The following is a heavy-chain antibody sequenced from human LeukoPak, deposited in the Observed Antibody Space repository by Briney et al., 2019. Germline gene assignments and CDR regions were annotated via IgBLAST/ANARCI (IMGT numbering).Heavy chain of an antibody. Sequence: GGSLRLSCAASGFTFSSYAMRWVRQAPGKGREGGSAISGSGGSTYYADSVKGRFTISRDNSKNTLDLQMNSLRAEDTAVYYCAKARSGSTSAIRGMDVWGQGTTVTVSS. V-gene: IGHV3-23*01. J-gene: IGHJ6*02. CDR2: ISGSGGST. CDR3: AKARSGSTSAIRGMDV. CDR1: GFTFSSYA. D-gene: IGHD2-2*01.